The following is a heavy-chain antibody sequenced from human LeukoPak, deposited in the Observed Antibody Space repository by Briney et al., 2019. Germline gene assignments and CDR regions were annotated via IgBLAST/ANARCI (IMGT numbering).Heavy chain of an antibody. CDR3: AKDGSVLYCSGGSCYSEYYYYGMDV. V-gene: IGHV3-30*18. J-gene: IGHJ6*02. D-gene: IGHD2-15*01. CDR1: GFTFSSYG. Sequence: PGGSLRLSCAASGFTFSSYGMHWVRQAPGKGLEWVAVISYDGSNKYYADSVKGRFTISRDNSKNTLYLQMSSLRAEDTAVYYCAKDGSVLYCSGGSCYSEYYYYGMDVWGQGTTVTVSS. CDR2: ISYDGSNK.